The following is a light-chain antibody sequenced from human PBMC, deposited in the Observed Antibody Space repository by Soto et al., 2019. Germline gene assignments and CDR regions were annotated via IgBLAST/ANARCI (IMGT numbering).Light chain of an antibody. CDR3: CSYAGTYTWV. CDR2: DVT. J-gene: IGLJ3*02. V-gene: IGLV2-11*01. Sequence: QSALTQPRSASGSPGQSVTISCTGTSSDVGGYNFVSWYQQHPGKAPKLMIYDVTKRPSGVPDRFSGSKSGNTASLTISGLQADDEAEYYCCSYAGTYTWVFGGGTKLTVL. CDR1: SSDVGGYNF.